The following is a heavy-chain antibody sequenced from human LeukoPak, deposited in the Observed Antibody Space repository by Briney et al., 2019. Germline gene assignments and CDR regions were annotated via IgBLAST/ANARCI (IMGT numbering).Heavy chain of an antibody. CDR3: ARRSWGLSSSWYDY. D-gene: IGHD6-13*01. CDR2: INHSRSI. J-gene: IGHJ4*02. V-gene: IGHV4-34*01. Sequence: PSETLSLTCAVSGGSFSGYFWNWIRQPPGKGLEWIGEINHSRSINYNPSFKSRVTISGDTSENQISLNLNSVTAADTAVYYCARRSWGLSSSWYDYWGQGTLVLVSS. CDR1: GGSFSGYF.